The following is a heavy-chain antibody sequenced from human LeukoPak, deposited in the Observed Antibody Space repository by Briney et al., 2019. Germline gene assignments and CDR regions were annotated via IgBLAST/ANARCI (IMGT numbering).Heavy chain of an antibody. CDR3: ARDLRIAASSPRFDP. D-gene: IGHD6-13*01. CDR1: GGSISSSSYH. V-gene: IGHV4-39*07. Sequence: SETLSLTCTVSGGSISSSSYHWGWIRQPPGKGLEWIGSIYYSGSTYYNPSLKSRVTISVDTSKNQFSLKLSSVTAADTAVYYCARDLRIAASSPRFDPWGQGTLVTVSS. CDR2: IYYSGST. J-gene: IGHJ5*02.